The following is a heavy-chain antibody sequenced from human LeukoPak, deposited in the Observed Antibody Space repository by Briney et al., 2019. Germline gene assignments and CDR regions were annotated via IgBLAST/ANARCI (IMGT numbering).Heavy chain of an antibody. CDR3: AKDRDYSSGWFVSYGMDV. CDR1: GFTFSSYA. V-gene: IGHV3-23*01. D-gene: IGHD4-4*01. J-gene: IGHJ6*02. Sequence: GGSLRLSCAASGFTFSSYAMSWVRQAPGKGLEWVSAISGSGGSTYYADSVKSRFTISRDNSKNTLYLQMNSLRAEDTAVYYCAKDRDYSSGWFVSYGMDVWGQGTTVTVSS. CDR2: ISGSGGST.